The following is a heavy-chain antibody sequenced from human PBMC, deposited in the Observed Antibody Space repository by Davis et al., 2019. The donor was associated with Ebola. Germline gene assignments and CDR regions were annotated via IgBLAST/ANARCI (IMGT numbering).Heavy chain of an antibody. CDR3: ARDSDDYSFDY. Sequence: HTGGSLRLSCAASGFTFGTYWMHWVRQAPGKGLVWVSRINSAATTIDYADSVKGRFTISRDNVKNTLYLQMNSLRPEDTAVYYCARDSDDYSFDYWGQGTLVTVSS. D-gene: IGHD4-11*01. CDR1: GFTFGTYW. CDR2: INSAATTI. V-gene: IGHV3-74*01. J-gene: IGHJ4*02.